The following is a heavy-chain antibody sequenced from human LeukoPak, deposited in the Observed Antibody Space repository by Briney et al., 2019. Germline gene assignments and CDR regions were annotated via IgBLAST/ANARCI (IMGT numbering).Heavy chain of an antibody. CDR3: ARYVDRIYY. J-gene: IGHJ4*02. Sequence: SETLSLTCTVSGGSISSSSYYWGWIRQPPGKGLEWIGSIYYSGSTYYNPSLKSRVTISVDTSKNQFSLKLSSVTAADTAVYYCARYVDRIYYWGQGTLVTVSS. CDR1: GGSISSSSYY. D-gene: IGHD2-15*01. V-gene: IGHV4-39*07. CDR2: IYYSGST.